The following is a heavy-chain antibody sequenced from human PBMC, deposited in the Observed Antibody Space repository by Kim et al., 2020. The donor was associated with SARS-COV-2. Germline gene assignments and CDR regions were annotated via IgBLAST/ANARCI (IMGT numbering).Heavy chain of an antibody. V-gene: IGHV3-33*06. CDR3: AKDGSGWPYYFDY. Sequence: GGSLRLSCAASGFTFSSYAMHWVRRAPGKGLEWVAVIWYDGSNKYYVDSVKGRFTISRDNSKNTLYLQMNSLRAEDTAVYYCAKDGSGWPYYFDYWGQGTLVTVSS. J-gene: IGHJ4*02. CDR1: GFTFSSYA. D-gene: IGHD6-19*01. CDR2: IWYDGSNK.